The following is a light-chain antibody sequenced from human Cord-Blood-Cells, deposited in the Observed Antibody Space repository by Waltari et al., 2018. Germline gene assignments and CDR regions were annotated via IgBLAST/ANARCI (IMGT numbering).Light chain of an antibody. J-gene: IGKJ3*01. CDR3: QQRSNWPLT. CDR1: HSVSSY. CDR2: DAS. V-gene: IGKV3-11*01. Sequence: EIVLTPPPATLSVSAGVSASLPCRASHSVSSYLAWYQQKPGQAPRLLIYDASNRATGIPARFSGSGSGTDFTLTISSLEPEDFAVYYCQQRSNWPLTFGPGTKVDIK.